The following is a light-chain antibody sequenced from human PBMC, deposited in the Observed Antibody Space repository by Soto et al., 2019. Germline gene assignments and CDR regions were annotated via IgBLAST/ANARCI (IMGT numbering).Light chain of an antibody. CDR2: DAS. Sequence: DIQMTQSPSTLSASVGDRVTITCRASQSISRSLAWYQQKSGKAPKLLIYDASSLESGVPSRFSGSGVGTEFTLTISGLQPDDFATYYCQQYQSYFLTFGPGTTVDMK. J-gene: IGKJ3*01. CDR3: QQYQSYFLT. V-gene: IGKV1-5*01. CDR1: QSISRS.